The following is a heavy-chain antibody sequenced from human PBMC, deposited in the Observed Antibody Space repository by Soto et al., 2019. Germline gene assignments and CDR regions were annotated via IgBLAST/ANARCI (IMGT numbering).Heavy chain of an antibody. CDR3: ARGELALDS. V-gene: IGHV1-69*13. D-gene: IGHD1-26*01. CDR1: GGSFSTSA. Sequence: SVKVSCKASGGSFSTSAINWVRQAPGQGLEWMGGIIPMFGIVNYAQRVQGRVTITADESTNIAYMELSSLRSEDTAVSYCARGELALDSWGQGTLVTVSS. CDR2: IIPMFGIV. J-gene: IGHJ4*02.